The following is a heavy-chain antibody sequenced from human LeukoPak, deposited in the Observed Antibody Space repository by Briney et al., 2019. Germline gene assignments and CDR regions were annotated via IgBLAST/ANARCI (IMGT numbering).Heavy chain of an antibody. J-gene: IGHJ4*02. CDR3: AKDRTRITMVRGSVGFDY. D-gene: IGHD3-10*01. CDR2: ISGSGGST. CDR1: GFTFSNYA. Sequence: GGSLRLSCAASGFTFSNYAMSWVRHAPGKGLEWDSAISGSGGSTYYADSVKGRFTISRDNSKNTLSLQMNSLRAEDMAVYYCAKDRTRITMVRGSVGFDYWGQGTLVTVSS. V-gene: IGHV3-23*01.